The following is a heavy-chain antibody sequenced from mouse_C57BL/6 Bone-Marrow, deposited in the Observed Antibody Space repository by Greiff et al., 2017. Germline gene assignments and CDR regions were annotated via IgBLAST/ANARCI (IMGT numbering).Heavy chain of an antibody. V-gene: IGHV1-81*01. CDR1: GYTFTSYG. D-gene: IGHD1-1*02. CDR3: ATVYGSDPYDAMDY. J-gene: IGHJ4*01. Sequence: VQLQQSGAELARPGASVKLSCKASGYTFTSYGISWVKQRPGQGLEWIGEIYPRSGNTYYNEKFKGEATLTADKSSSTAYMELHSLTSEDSAVDFAATVYGSDPYDAMDYGGQGTSVTVSS. CDR2: IYPRSGNT.